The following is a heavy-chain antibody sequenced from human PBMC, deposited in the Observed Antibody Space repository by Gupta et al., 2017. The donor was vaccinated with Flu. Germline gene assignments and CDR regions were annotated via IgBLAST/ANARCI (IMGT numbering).Heavy chain of an antibody. CDR1: GYSISSGYY. CDR2: IYHSGST. Sequence: QVQLQESGPGLVKPSETLSLTCAVSGYSISSGYYWGWIRQPPGKGLEWIGSIYHSGSTYYNPSLKSRVTISVDTSKNQFSLKLSSVTAADTAVYYCARSVYYYDSSGYSYGMDVWGQGTTVTVSS. J-gene: IGHJ6*02. CDR3: ARSVYYYDSSGYSYGMDV. D-gene: IGHD3-22*01. V-gene: IGHV4-38-2*01.